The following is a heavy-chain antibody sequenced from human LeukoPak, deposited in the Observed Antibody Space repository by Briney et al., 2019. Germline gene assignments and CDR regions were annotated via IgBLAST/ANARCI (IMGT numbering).Heavy chain of an antibody. CDR2: IYYSGST. V-gene: IGHV4-59*08. CDR3: ARSPPVAVAGTVFFDY. Sequence: SETLSLTCTVSGGSISSYYGSWIRQPPGKGLEWIGYIYYSGSTNYNPSLKSRVTISVDTSKNQFSLKLSSVTAADTTVYYCARSPPVAVAGTVFFDYWGQGTLVTVSS. J-gene: IGHJ4*02. D-gene: IGHD6-19*01. CDR1: GGSISSYY.